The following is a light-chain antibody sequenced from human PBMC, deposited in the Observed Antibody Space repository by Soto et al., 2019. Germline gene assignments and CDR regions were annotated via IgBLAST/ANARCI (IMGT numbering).Light chain of an antibody. CDR3: SSYTGSSTSVV. J-gene: IGLJ2*01. V-gene: IGLV2-14*01. CDR2: DAS. Sequence: QSALTQPASVSGSPGQSITISCTGTSSDVSTYNYVSWYQQHPGKAPKLMIYDASNRPSGVSDRFSGSKSGNTASLTISGLQAEDEADYYCSSYTGSSTSVVFGGGTKVTVL. CDR1: SSDVSTYNY.